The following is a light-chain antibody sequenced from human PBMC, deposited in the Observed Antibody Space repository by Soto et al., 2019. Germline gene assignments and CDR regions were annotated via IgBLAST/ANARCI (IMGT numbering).Light chain of an antibody. CDR1: QSINSW. Sequence: DIQMTQSPSTLTASVGDRVTITCRASQSINSWLAWYQQKPGKAPKLLIYKASSLESGVPSRFSGSGSGTEFTLTISRLQPDDFATYYCQQYNSYLYTFGQGTKLEIK. CDR2: KAS. CDR3: QQYNSYLYT. J-gene: IGKJ2*01. V-gene: IGKV1-5*03.